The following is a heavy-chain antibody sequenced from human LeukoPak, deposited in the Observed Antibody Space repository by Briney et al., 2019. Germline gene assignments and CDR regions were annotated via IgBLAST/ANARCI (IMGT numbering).Heavy chain of an antibody. D-gene: IGHD3-22*01. V-gene: IGHV3-15*07. Sequence: GGSLRLSCAMSGFTFSNAWMNWVRQAPGKGLEWVGRIRSNSDGGTIDYAAPVKGRFTLSRDDSKTTLYLQMNSLQTEDTAVYYCATDFYDSTWGQGTLVTVSS. CDR1: GFTFSNAW. CDR2: IRSNSDGGTI. CDR3: ATDFYDST. J-gene: IGHJ5*02.